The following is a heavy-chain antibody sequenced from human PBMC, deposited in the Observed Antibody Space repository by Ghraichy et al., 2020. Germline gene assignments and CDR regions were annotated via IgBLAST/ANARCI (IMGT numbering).Heavy chain of an antibody. V-gene: IGHV3-21*01. CDR1: GFTFSSHT. J-gene: IGHJ4*02. CDR3: ARERGFNFGSGFDS. CDR2: VTATSSYI. D-gene: IGHD5-18*01. Sequence: SCAASGFTFSSHTMNWVRQAPGKGLEWVASVTATSSYILYRDSVRGRFTISRDNAKNSLFLQMDSLRAEDTAVYYCARERGFNFGSGFDSWGQGALVTVSS.